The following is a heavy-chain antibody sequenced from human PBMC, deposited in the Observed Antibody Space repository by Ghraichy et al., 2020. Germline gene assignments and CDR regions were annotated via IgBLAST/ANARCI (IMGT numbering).Heavy chain of an antibody. CDR1: GFTFSNYA. CDR3: AKHRSGSYYSAFDL. CDR2: VTSGVGTT. V-gene: IGHV3-23*01. D-gene: IGHD1-26*01. Sequence: GGSLRLSCAASGFTFSNYAMGWVRQAPGKGPDWVSSVTSGVGTTYCADSVKGRFTISRDNSNSTLFLQMNSLRVEDTAIYYCAKHRSGSYYSAFDLWGQGTMVTVSS. J-gene: IGHJ3*01.